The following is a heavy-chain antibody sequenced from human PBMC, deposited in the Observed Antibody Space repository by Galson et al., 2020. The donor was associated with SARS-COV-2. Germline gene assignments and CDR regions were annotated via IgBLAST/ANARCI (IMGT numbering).Heavy chain of an antibody. Sequence: SETLSLTCAVSGTSISSGSYSWNWIRQPPGKGLEWIGYIPHSGGTYYKPSLKSRVTISGDRSKNQFSLRLSSVTAADTAVYYCARLHYGEYAPEAFDIWGPGTRVTVAS. D-gene: IGHD4-17*01. V-gene: IGHV4-30-2*01. CDR1: GTSISSGSYS. J-gene: IGHJ3*02. CDR3: ARLHYGEYAPEAFDI. CDR2: IPHSGGT.